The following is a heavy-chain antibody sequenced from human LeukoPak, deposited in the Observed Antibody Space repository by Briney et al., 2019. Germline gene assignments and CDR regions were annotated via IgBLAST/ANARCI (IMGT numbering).Heavy chain of an antibody. CDR3: AKGQGAGTYRDAFDI. D-gene: IGHD3-10*01. J-gene: IGHJ3*02. CDR2: LSGSGGST. V-gene: IGHV3-23*01. Sequence: GGPLRLSCAASGFTFISYAMSWVRQAPGEGVEWVSALSGSGGSTYYADYVKCQFTIYKDNSKNTLHLQMNSLKAEDTAVYYSAKGQGAGTYRDAFDIWGQGTMVAVSS. CDR1: GFTFISYA.